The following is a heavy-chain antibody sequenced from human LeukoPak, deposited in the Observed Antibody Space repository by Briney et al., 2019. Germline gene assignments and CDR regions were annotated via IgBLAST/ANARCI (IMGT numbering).Heavy chain of an antibody. CDR1: GGSISSGSYY. D-gene: IGHD3-22*01. CDR3: ARGPYKYDGSGAFDI. CDR2: IYTSGST. J-gene: IGHJ3*02. V-gene: IGHV4-61*09. Sequence: SQTLSLTCTVSGGSISSGSYYWSWLRQPAGKGLEWLGHIYTSGSTNYNPSLKSRVTISVDTSKNQFSLKLTSVTAADTAVYYCARGPYKYDGSGAFDIWGQGTMVTVSS.